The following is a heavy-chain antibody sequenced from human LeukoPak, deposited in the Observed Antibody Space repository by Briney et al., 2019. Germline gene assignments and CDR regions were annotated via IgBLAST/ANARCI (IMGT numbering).Heavy chain of an antibody. CDR3: ARDPITMVRGVTFDY. Sequence: ASVKVSCKASGGTFSSYAISWVRQAPGQGLEWMGWISAYNGNTNYAQKLQGRVTMTTDTSTSTAYMELRSLRSDDTAVYYCARDPITMVRGVTFDYWGQGTLVTVSS. J-gene: IGHJ4*02. CDR1: GGTFSSYA. V-gene: IGHV1-18*01. CDR2: ISAYNGNT. D-gene: IGHD3-10*01.